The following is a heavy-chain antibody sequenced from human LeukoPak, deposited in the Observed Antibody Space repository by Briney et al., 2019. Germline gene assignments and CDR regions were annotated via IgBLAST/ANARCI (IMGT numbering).Heavy chain of an antibody. Sequence: GASVKVSCKAFGYTFTGYYMHWVRQAPGQGLEWMGRINPNSGGTNYAQKFQGRVTMTRDTSISTAYMELSRLRSDDTAVYYCARYGKEQPAFDYWGQGTLVTVSS. CDR3: ARYGKEQPAFDY. V-gene: IGHV1-2*06. CDR1: GYTFTGYY. D-gene: IGHD4-17*01. J-gene: IGHJ4*02. CDR2: INPNSGGT.